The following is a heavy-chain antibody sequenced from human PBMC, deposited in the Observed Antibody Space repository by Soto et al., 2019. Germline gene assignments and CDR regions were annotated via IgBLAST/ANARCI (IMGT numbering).Heavy chain of an antibody. J-gene: IGHJ4*02. V-gene: IGHV1-18*01. D-gene: IGHD1-1*01. Sequence: QVHLVQSGAEVKKPGASGKVSCKGSGYTFTTYGITWVRQAPGQGLEWMGWISAHNGNTTYAQKLQGRVTVTRDTSTSTAYMELRSLRSDDTAVYYCARGRYGDYWGQGALVTVSS. CDR2: ISAHNGNT. CDR3: ARGRYGDY. CDR1: GYTFTTYG.